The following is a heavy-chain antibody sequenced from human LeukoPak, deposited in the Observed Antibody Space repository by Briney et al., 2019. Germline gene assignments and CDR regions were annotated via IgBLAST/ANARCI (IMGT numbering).Heavy chain of an antibody. CDR2: MFYPGSI. Sequence: SETLSLTCSVSGGSVISYRWSWIRQPPGRGLEWIGSMFYPGSIIYNPSLKNRVSISGDTSKNQFSLELTSAATADTAVYYCARDSLFHYGLDVWGQGTTVTVSS. V-gene: IGHV4-59*02. CDR3: ARDSLFHYGLDV. J-gene: IGHJ6*02. CDR1: GGSVISYR.